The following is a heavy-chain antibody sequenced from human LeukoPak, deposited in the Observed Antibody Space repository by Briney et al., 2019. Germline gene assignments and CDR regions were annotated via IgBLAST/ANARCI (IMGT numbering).Heavy chain of an antibody. Sequence: KTSETLSLTCTVSGGSISSYYWSWIRQPPGKGLEWIGYIYYSGSTNYNPSLKSRVTISVDTSKNQFSLKLSSVTAADTAVYYCAKDEDLRGSPTARFDYWGQGTLVTVSS. CDR1: GGSISSYY. J-gene: IGHJ4*02. D-gene: IGHD4-11*01. CDR2: IYYSGST. V-gene: IGHV4-59*01. CDR3: AKDEDLRGSPTARFDY.